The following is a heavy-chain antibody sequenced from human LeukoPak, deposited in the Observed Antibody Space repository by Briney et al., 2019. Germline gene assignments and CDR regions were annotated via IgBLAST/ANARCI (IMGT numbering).Heavy chain of an antibody. D-gene: IGHD5-18*01. CDR1: GGSLSSYY. CDR3: ARHVGIQLWSNFDY. J-gene: IGHJ4*02. Sequence: SETLSLTCTVSGGSLSSYYWSWIRQPPGKGLEWIGYIYYSGSTNYNPSLKSRVTISVDTSKNQFSLKLSSVTAADTAVYYCARHVGIQLWSNFDYWGQGTLVTVSS. CDR2: IYYSGST. V-gene: IGHV4-59*08.